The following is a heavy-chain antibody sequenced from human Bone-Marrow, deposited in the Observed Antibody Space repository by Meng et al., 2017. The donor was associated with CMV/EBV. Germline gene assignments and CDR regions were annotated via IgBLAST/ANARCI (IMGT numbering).Heavy chain of an antibody. Sequence: SVKVSCKASGGTFSSYAISWVRQAPGQGLEWMGGIIPIFGTANYAQKFQGRVTITTDESTSTAYMELSSLRSEDTAVYYGARRGTREGIQDYYYYGMDVWGQGTTVTVSS. J-gene: IGHJ6*02. D-gene: IGHD1-26*01. V-gene: IGHV1-69*05. CDR1: GGTFSSYA. CDR3: ARRGTREGIQDYYYYGMDV. CDR2: IIPIFGTA.